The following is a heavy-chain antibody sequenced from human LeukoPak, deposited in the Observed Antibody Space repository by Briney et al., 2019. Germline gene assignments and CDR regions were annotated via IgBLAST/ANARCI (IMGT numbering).Heavy chain of an antibody. V-gene: IGHV1-2*02. D-gene: IGHD2-2*01. CDR3: ARARVVPAAWSITDYYYYMDV. J-gene: IGHJ6*03. CDR1: GYTFTAYY. Sequence: ASVKVSCKASGYTFTAYYLHWVRQAPGQGLEWMGWINPDSGGTNYAQKFQGRVTMTRGTSISTAYMELRSLRSDDTAVYYCARARVVPAAWSITDYYYYMDVWGKGTTVTISS. CDR2: INPDSGGT.